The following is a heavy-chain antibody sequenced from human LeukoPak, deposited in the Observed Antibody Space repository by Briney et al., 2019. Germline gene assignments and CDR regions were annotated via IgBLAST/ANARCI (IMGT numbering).Heavy chain of an antibody. Sequence: SETLSLTCTVSGYSIRNGFYWGWIRPPPGKGLEWIGSIYHSGNPYYNPSLKSRVNISVDTSKNQFSLKLSSVTAADTAVYYCARDNWNSGYMDVWGKGTTVTVSS. CDR3: ARDNWNSGYMDV. V-gene: IGHV4-38-2*02. CDR2: IYHSGNP. D-gene: IGHD1-7*01. J-gene: IGHJ6*03. CDR1: GYSIRNGFY.